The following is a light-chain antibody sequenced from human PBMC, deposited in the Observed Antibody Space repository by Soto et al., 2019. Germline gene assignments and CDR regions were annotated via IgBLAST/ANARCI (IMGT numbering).Light chain of an antibody. V-gene: IGKV3-20*01. J-gene: IGKJ3*01. CDR2: GVS. CDR1: QSVSSSH. CDR3: QQYGSSSLT. Sequence: EIVLTQSPGTLSLSPGERVTLSCRASQSVSSSHLAWYQQKPGQAPRLLLYGVSSRATGIPDRFSGSGSGTDFTLTISRLDPEDFAVYYCQQYGSSSLTFGPGTKVDIK.